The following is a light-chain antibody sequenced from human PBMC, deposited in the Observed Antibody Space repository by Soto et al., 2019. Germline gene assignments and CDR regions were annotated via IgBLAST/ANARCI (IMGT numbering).Light chain of an antibody. Sequence: DVVMTQSPLSLPVTLGQPASISCRSSQSLVYSDGNAYLNWFQQRPGQSPRRLIYRASNRDSGVPDRFSGRGSGTDFTLKISRVEAEDVGIYYCLQGTHWPPTFGQGTKVEVK. CDR2: RAS. J-gene: IGKJ1*01. CDR1: QSLVYSDGNAY. CDR3: LQGTHWPPT. V-gene: IGKV2-30*01.